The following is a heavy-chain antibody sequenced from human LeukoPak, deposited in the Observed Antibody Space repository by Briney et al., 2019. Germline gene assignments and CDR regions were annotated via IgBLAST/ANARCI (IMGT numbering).Heavy chain of an antibody. J-gene: IGHJ4*02. V-gene: IGHV3-30-3*01. D-gene: IGHD3-22*01. CDR1: GFTFSSYA. CDR3: ARTPAAHYYDSSGYIADY. Sequence: GGSLRLSCAASGFTFSSYAMHWVRQAPGKGLEWVAVISYDGSNKYYADSVRGRFTISRDNSKNTLYLQMNSLRAEDTAVYYCARTPAAHYYDSSGYIADYWGQGTLVTVSS. CDR2: ISYDGSNK.